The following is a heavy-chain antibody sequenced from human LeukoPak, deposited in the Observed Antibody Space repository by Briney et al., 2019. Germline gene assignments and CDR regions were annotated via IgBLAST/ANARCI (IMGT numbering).Heavy chain of an antibody. CDR1: GFTFSSYA. J-gene: IGHJ4*02. Sequence: GGSLRPSCAASGFTFSSYAVSWVRQAPGKGLEWVSAISGSGGSTYYADSVKGRFTISRDNSKNTLYLQMNSLRAEDTAVYYCAKDGYYDSSGYWGQGTLVTVSS. CDR2: ISGSGGST. CDR3: AKDGYYDSSGY. D-gene: IGHD3-22*01. V-gene: IGHV3-23*01.